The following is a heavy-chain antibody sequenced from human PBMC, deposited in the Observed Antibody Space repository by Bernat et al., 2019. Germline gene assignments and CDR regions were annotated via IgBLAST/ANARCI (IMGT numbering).Heavy chain of an antibody. CDR2: IKGDGSET. V-gene: IGHV3-7*03. Sequence: EVQLVESGGDLVQPGGSLTLSCAASGFNFRSSWMRWIRQAPGKGLEWVANIKGDGSETYYVDAVKGRFTISRDNTKNSMYLKMNSLRAEDTALYYCVRDTDYWGQGTLVTVSS. J-gene: IGHJ4*02. CDR3: VRDTDY. CDR1: GFNFRSSW.